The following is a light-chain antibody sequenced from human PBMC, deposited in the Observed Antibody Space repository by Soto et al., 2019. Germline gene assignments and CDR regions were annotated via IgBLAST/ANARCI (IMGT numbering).Light chain of an antibody. Sequence: IVLTQSPATLSLSPGKRATLSCRASQNISSYLIWYQQKPGQAPRLLMFGASRRATGIPDRFSGSGSGTDFTLTISRLEAEDFAVYYCQQSSSSPITFGQGTRLE. CDR3: QQSSSSPIT. V-gene: IGKV3-20*01. J-gene: IGKJ5*01. CDR1: QNISSY. CDR2: GAS.